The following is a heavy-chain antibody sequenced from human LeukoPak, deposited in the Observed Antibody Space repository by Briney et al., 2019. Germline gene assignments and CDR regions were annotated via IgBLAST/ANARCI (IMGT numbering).Heavy chain of an antibody. D-gene: IGHD1-26*01. J-gene: IGHJ4*02. CDR2: MNPNSGNT. CDR1: GYTFTSYD. V-gene: IGHV1-8*01. Sequence: ASVKVSCKASGYTFTSYDINWVRQATGQGLEWMGWMNPNSGNTGYAQKFQDRVTMTRNTSISTAYMELSSLRSEDTAVYYCARGLTARGSYGRYWGQGTLVTVSS. CDR3: ARGLTARGSYGRY.